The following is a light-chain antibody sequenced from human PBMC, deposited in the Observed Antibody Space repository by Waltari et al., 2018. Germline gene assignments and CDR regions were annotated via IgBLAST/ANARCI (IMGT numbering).Light chain of an antibody. CDR2: AAS. V-gene: IGKV1-39*01. J-gene: IGKJ2*01. CDR3: QQSHSIPYT. Sequence: DIRMTQSPSSLSASVGDRVTITCRASQSISSYLNWYQQKPGKAPKLLIFAASSLQSGVPSRFSGIGSGTDFTLTISSLQPEDFATYYCQQSHSIPYTFGQGTKVEIK. CDR1: QSISSY.